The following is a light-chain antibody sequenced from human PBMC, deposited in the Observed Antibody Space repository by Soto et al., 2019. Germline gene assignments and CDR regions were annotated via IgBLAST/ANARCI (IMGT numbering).Light chain of an antibody. J-gene: IGLJ1*01. Sequence: VLTQPPSASGTPGQRVTMSCSGSSSNIGSNYVYWYQQLPGTAPKLLIYRNNQRPSGVPDRFSGSKSGTSASLAISGLRSEDEADYYCAAWDDSPVLDFGTGTKVTVL. CDR1: SSNIGSNY. V-gene: IGLV1-47*01. CDR2: RNN. CDR3: AAWDDSPVLD.